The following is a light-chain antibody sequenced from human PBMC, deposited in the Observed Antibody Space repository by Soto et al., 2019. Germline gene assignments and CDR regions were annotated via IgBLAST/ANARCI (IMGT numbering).Light chain of an antibody. CDR2: DAS. V-gene: IGKV3-15*01. CDR1: QSLNFN. J-gene: IGKJ2*01. CDR3: QQYIHWPRT. Sequence: ETVMTQSPATLSVSPGERATLSCRASQSLNFNLAWYQQKPGQTPRLLIYDASTRATGVPDRFSASGSGTDFSLTISSLRSDDFGVYYCQQYIHWPRTFGLGANLEI.